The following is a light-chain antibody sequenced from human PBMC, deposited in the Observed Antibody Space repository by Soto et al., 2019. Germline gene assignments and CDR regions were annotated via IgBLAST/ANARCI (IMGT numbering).Light chain of an antibody. Sequence: ESVLTQPPGTLSFSPLERARLYCRPSQSVSSSYLAWYQQKPGQAPRLLIYDASNRATGIAARFSGSGSGTDFTLTISSLQPEDFATYYCQQHGQWPITFGQGTRLEIK. CDR3: QQHGQWPIT. CDR2: DAS. CDR1: QSVSSSY. V-gene: IGKV3-20*01. J-gene: IGKJ5*01.